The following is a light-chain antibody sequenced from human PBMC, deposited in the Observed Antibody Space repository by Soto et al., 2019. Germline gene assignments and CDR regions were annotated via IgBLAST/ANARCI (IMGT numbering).Light chain of an antibody. CDR2: LGS. V-gene: IGKV2-28*01. CDR1: QSLLHRNGYNY. CDR3: MQALQTPFT. J-gene: IGKJ3*01. Sequence: DIVMTQSPLSLPVTPGEPASISCRSSQSLLHRNGYNYLDWYVQKPGQSPQLLIYLGSNRASGVPDRFSGSGSGTDFTLKISRVEAEDLGVYYCMQALQTPFTFGPGTKVDIK.